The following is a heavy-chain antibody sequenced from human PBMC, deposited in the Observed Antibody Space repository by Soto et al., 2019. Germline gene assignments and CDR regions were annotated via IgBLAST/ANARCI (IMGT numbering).Heavy chain of an antibody. D-gene: IGHD2-21*01. V-gene: IGHV1-58*02. CDR2: IIVGSGDT. CDR1: GYTFSNSA. CDR3: GAELYEVGDCCHFNY. J-gene: IGHJ4*02. Sequence: SVKVSCKTSGYTFSNSAMQWVRQAPGQRLEWIGWIIVGSGDTKYAQNLQGRITITRDKSTSTAYMEVSSLRSDDTAVYFCGAELYEVGDCCHFNYGGQGSLVTVSS.